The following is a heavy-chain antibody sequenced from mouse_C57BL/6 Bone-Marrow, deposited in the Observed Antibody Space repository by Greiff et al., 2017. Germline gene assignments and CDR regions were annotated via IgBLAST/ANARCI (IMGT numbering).Heavy chain of an antibody. J-gene: IGHJ1*03. CDR3: ARGEITTVDFDV. Sequence: VQLQQSGPELVKPGASVKISCKASGYSFTGYYMNWVKQSPDKSLEWIGKINPSTGGTTYNQKFKAKATLTVDKSSSTAYMQLKSLTSEDSAVYYGARGEITTVDFDVWGTGTTVTVSS. CDR1: GYSFTGYY. D-gene: IGHD1-1*01. CDR2: INPSTGGT. V-gene: IGHV1-42*01.